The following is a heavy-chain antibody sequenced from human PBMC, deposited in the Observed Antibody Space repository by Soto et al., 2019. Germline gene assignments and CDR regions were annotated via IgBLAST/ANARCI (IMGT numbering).Heavy chain of an antibody. CDR1: GFTVSSNY. J-gene: IGHJ6*02. CDR3: LRDNPNHGYGSWMHV. V-gene: IGHV3-66*01. D-gene: IGHD3-10*01. CDR2: IYSGGST. Sequence: EVQLVESGGGLVQPGGSLRLSCAASGFTVSSNYMSWVRQAPGKGLEWVSVIYSGGSTYYADSVKGRFTISRDNSKNTLYLQMNSLRAEDTAWYFCLRDNPNHGYGSWMHVWGQGTTVTVSS.